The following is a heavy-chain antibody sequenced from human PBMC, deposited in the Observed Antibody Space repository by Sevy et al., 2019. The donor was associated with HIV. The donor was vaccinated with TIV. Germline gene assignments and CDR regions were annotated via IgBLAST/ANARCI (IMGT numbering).Heavy chain of an antibody. CDR2: ISNDGTFT. CDR3: ARQYNSGGYFYDSFAI. J-gene: IGHJ3*02. V-gene: IGHV3-30-3*01. CDR1: GFSFNVFA. D-gene: IGHD3-22*01. Sequence: GGSLRLSCAASGFSFNVFAMHWVRQTPGKGLEWVALISNDGTFTYYADSVKGRFIISRDTSKKMLYLEMNSVRVEDAAIYYCARQYNSGGYFYDSFAIWGQGTMVTVSS.